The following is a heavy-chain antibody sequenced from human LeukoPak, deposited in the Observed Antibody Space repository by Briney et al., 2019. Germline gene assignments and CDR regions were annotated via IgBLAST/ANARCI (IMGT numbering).Heavy chain of an antibody. CDR2: ISGSGGST. J-gene: IGHJ4*02. D-gene: IGHD2/OR15-2a*01. CDR1: GFTFNSYA. CDR3: AKDPARNSPYYFDY. Sequence: GGSLRLSCAASGFTFNSYAMSWVRQAPGKGLEWVPAISGSGGSTYDADSVKGRFTISRDNSKNTLYLQMNSLRAEDTAVYYCAKDPARNSPYYFDYWGQGTLVTVSS. V-gene: IGHV3-23*01.